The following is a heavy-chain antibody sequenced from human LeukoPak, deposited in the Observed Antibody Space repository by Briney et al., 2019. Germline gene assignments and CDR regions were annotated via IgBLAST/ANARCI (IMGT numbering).Heavy chain of an antibody. CDR3: ANHRGYSYKYDMDV. Sequence: GGSLRLSCAASGFTFSSHAMSWVRQAPGKGLEWVSVISNSGAGTYYADSVKGRFTISRDNSKNTLWLQMSSLRAEDTAVYYCANHRGYSYKYDMDVWGQGTTVTVSS. CDR1: GFTFSSHA. J-gene: IGHJ6*02. V-gene: IGHV3-23*01. CDR2: ISNSGAGT. D-gene: IGHD5-18*01.